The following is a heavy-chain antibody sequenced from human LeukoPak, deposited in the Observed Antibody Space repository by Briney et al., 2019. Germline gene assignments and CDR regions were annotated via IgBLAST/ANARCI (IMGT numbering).Heavy chain of an antibody. CDR3: ARDLHIAGAGTMAMDV. CDR2: IYSGGST. J-gene: IGHJ6*02. CDR1: GFTVSSNY. V-gene: IGHV3-66*01. Sequence: GGSLRLSCAASGFTVSSNYMSWVRQAPGKGLEWVSVIYSGGSTYYADSVKGRFTISRDNSKNTLYLQMNSLRAEDTAVYYCARDLHIAGAGTMAMDVWGQGTTVTVSS. D-gene: IGHD6-19*01.